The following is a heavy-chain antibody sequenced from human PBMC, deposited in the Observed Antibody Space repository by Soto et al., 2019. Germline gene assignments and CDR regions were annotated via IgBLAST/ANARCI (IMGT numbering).Heavy chain of an antibody. Sequence: EVQLVETGGGLIQPGGSLRLSCVASGIIVTSNHMSWVRQAPGKGLEWVSVIYSGGATIYADSMKGRFTISRDKSKNTLYLQMNSPRAEDTAIYYCAREQLDYWGQGTPVTVSS. CDR1: GIIVTSNH. CDR3: AREQLDY. V-gene: IGHV3-53*02. J-gene: IGHJ4*02. CDR2: IYSGGAT. D-gene: IGHD6-13*01.